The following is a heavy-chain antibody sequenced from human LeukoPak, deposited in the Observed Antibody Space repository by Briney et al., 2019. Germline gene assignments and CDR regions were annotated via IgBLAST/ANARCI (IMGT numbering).Heavy chain of an antibody. D-gene: IGHD6-6*01. CDR1: GFTVSSNY. CDR2: IYSGGST. Sequence: GGSLRLSCAASGFTVSSNYMSWARQAPGKGLEWVSVIYSGGSTYYADSVKGRFTISRDNSKNTLYLQMNSLRAEDTAVYYCARVTPPAARLFSGRYYGMDVWGQGTTVTVSS. J-gene: IGHJ6*02. CDR3: ARVTPPAARLFSGRYYGMDV. V-gene: IGHV3-66*01.